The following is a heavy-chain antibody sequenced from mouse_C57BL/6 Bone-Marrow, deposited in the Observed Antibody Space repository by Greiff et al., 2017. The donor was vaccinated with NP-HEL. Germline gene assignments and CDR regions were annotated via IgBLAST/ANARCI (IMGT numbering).Heavy chain of an antibody. CDR2: IDPSDSYT. CDR1: GYTFTSYW. Sequence: QVQLQQSGAELVMPGASVKLSCKASGYTFTSYWMHWVKQRPGQGLAWIGEIDPSDSYTNYNQKFKGKSTLTVDKSSSTAYVQLRSLTSEDSAVYDCARGIYYDYSWFAYWGQGTLVTVSA. J-gene: IGHJ3*01. CDR3: ARGIYYDYSWFAY. V-gene: IGHV1-69*01. D-gene: IGHD2-4*01.